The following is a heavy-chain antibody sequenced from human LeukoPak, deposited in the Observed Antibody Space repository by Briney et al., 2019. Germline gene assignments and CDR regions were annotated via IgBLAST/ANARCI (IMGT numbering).Heavy chain of an antibody. J-gene: IGHJ4*02. CDR1: GYTFTGYY. CDR2: INPNSGGT. CDR3: ARDFFLGYCSSTSCDPGDY. D-gene: IGHD2-2*01. Sequence: GASAKVSCKASGYTFTGYYMHWVRQAPGQGLEWMGWINPNSGGTNYVQKFQGRVTMTRDTSISTAYMELSRLRSDDTAVYYCARDFFLGYCSSTSCDPGDYWGQGTLVTVSS. V-gene: IGHV1-2*02.